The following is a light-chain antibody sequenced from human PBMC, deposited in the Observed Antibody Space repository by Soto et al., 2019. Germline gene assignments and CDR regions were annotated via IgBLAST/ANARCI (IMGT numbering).Light chain of an antibody. CDR2: GAS. CDR1: QSVSSGY. V-gene: IGKV3-20*01. J-gene: IGKJ1*01. Sequence: EIVLTQSPGTLSLSPGDGATLSCRASQSVSSGYLAWYQQKPGQAPRLLTYGASRRAGGIPDRFSGSGSGTDFTLSISRLEPDDFAVYWCQHYGNSPTFGQGTRVQI. CDR3: QHYGNSPT.